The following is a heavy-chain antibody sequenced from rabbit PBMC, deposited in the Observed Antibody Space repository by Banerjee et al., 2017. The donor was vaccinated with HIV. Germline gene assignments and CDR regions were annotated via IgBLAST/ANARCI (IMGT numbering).Heavy chain of an antibody. Sequence: QEQLVESGGGLVQPEGTLTLTCTASGFSFSSSYYMCWVRQAPGKGLEWIACIDGGSSGSTYYASWAKGRFTISKTSSTTVTLQMTSLTAADTATYFCVRASSAWGAGNLWGQGTLVTVS. D-gene: IGHD4-1*01. J-gene: IGHJ4*01. CDR2: IDGGSSGST. CDR3: VRASSAWGAGNL. CDR1: GFSFSSSYY. V-gene: IGHV1S45*01.